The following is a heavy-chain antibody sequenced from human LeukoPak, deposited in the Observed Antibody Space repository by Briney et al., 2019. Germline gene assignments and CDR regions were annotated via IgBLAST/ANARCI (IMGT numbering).Heavy chain of an antibody. Sequence: ETLSLTCTVSDYSISSGYYWGRIRQPPGKGLEWTGSIFQSGHTYYSPSLKSRVTISVDTSNNRFSLSLSAVTAADTAIYYCARDTRTAQGFDYWGQGILVTVSS. J-gene: IGHJ4*02. CDR1: DYSISSGYY. CDR2: IFQSGHT. CDR3: ARDTRTAQGFDY. V-gene: IGHV4-38-2*02. D-gene: IGHD2-15*01.